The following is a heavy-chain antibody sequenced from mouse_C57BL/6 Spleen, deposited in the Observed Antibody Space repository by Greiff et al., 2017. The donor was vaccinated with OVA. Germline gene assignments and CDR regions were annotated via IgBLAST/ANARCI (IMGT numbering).Heavy chain of an antibody. CDR2: ISDGGSYT. J-gene: IGHJ3*01. CDR1: GFTFSSYA. D-gene: IGHD1-3*01. V-gene: IGHV5-4*01. Sequence: EVKVVESGGGLVKPGGSLKLSCAASGFTFSSYAMSWVRQTPEKRLEWVATISDGGSYTYYPDNVQGRFTISRDNAKNNLYLQMSHLKSEDTAMYYCAREAVKAWFAYWGQGTLVTVSA. CDR3: AREAVKAWFAY.